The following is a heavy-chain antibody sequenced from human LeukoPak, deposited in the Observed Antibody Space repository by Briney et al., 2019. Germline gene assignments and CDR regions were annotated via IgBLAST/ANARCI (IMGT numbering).Heavy chain of an antibody. V-gene: IGHV4-38-2*02. CDR3: ARHRFSSSWGDNWFDP. D-gene: IGHD6-13*01. Sequence: SETLSLTCTVSGYSISSGYYWGWIRQPPGKGLEWIGSIYYSGSTYYNPSLKSRVTISVDTSKNQFSLKLSSVTAADTAVYYCARHRFSSSWGDNWFDPWGQGTLVTVSS. CDR1: GYSISSGYY. CDR2: IYYSGST. J-gene: IGHJ5*02.